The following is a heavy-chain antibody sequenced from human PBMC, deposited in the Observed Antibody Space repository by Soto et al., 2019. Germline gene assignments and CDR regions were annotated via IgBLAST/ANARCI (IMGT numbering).Heavy chain of an antibody. D-gene: IGHD6-13*01. CDR2: IYPGDSDT. J-gene: IGHJ4*02. V-gene: IGHV5-51*01. CDR1: GYSFTSYW. Sequence: GESLKISCKGSGYSFTSYWLGWVRQMPGKGLEWMGIIYPGDSDTRYSPSFQGQVTISADKSISTSCLQWSSLKASDTAMYYCATQQQLALFDHWGQGTLVTVSS. CDR3: ATQQQLALFDH.